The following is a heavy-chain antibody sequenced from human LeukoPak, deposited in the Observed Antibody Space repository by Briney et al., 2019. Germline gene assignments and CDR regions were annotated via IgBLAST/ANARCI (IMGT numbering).Heavy chain of an antibody. Sequence: SETLSLTCTVSGGSISSSSFYWGWIRQTPGKGPEWIGSIYHSGSTYYNPSLKSRVTISVDRSKNQFSLKLSSVTAADTAVYYCARVPAAMGGYYFDYWGQGTLVTVSS. CDR2: IYHSGST. CDR3: ARVPAAMGGYYFDY. V-gene: IGHV4-39*07. D-gene: IGHD2-2*01. J-gene: IGHJ4*02. CDR1: GGSISSSSFY.